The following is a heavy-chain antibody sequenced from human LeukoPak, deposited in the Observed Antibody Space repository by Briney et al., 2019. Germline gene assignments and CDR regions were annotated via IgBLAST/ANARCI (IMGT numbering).Heavy chain of an antibody. CDR3: ARYSGSYYYPPAWDL. CDR1: GFTFSNNA. D-gene: IGHD1-26*01. CDR2: TNTSGGSA. V-gene: IGHV3-23*01. Sequence: GGSLRLSCAASGFTFSNNAMSWVRQAPGKGLEWVSATNTSGGSAYYADSVKGRFTISRDNSKNTLYLQMDSLRADDTAVYYCARYSGSYYYPPAWDLWGQGTLVTVSS. J-gene: IGHJ4*02.